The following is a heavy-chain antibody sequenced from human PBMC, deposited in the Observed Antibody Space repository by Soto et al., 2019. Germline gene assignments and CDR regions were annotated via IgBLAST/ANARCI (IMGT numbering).Heavy chain of an antibody. J-gene: IGHJ3*02. CDR1: GYTFTSYD. Sequence: QVQLVQSGAEVKKPGASVKVSCKASGYTFTSYDINWVRQATGQGLEWMGWMNPNSGNTGYAQKFQGRVTMTRNTTISTAYMEQSSLGSEETAVYYCASPARKYDFWSGYSFDIWGQGTMVTVSS. CDR3: ASPARKYDFWSGYSFDI. CDR2: MNPNSGNT. D-gene: IGHD3-3*01. V-gene: IGHV1-8*01.